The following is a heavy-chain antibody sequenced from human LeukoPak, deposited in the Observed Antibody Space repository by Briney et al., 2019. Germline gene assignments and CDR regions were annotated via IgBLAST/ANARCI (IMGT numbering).Heavy chain of an antibody. D-gene: IGHD6-6*01. CDR2: ISSSSSYI. J-gene: IGHJ4*02. CDR1: GFTFSSYS. Sequence: GGSLRLSCAASGFTFSSYSMNWVRQAPGKGLEWVSSISSSSSYIYYADSVKGLFTISRENAKNSLYLQMKSLRAEDTAVYYCARDAGVHSSSSFDYWGQGTLVTVSS. V-gene: IGHV3-21*01. CDR3: ARDAGVHSSSSFDY.